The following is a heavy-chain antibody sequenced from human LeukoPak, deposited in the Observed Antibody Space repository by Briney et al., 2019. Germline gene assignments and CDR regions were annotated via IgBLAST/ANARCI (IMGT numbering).Heavy chain of an antibody. J-gene: IGHJ3*02. D-gene: IGHD3-3*01. V-gene: IGHV1-2*02. CDR1: GYTFTGYY. Sequence: ASVKVSCKASGYTFTGYYMHWVRQAPGQGLEWMGWINPNSGGTIYAQKFQGRVTMTRDTSISTAYMELSRLRSDDTVVYYCARSSFTISAFDIWGQGTMVTVSS. CDR3: ARSSFTISAFDI. CDR2: INPNSGGT.